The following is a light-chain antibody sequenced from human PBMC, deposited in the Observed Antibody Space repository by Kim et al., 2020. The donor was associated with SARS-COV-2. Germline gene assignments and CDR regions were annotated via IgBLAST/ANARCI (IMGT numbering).Light chain of an antibody. CDR2: GAS. J-gene: IGKJ5*01. V-gene: IGKV3-15*01. CDR1: QSISSH. Sequence: TQSPGTLSVSPGESAILSCRANQSISSHLTWYQQKPGQPPRLLMYGASTRATGIPARFSGSGSGTEFTLTITSLQSEDFAVYYCQQYSAWPPITFGQGTRLEIK. CDR3: QQYSAWPPIT.